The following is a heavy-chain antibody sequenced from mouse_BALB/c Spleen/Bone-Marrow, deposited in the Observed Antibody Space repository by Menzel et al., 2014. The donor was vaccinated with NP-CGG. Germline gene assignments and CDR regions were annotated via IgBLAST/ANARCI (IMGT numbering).Heavy chain of an antibody. Sequence: EVQLQQSGAELVKPGASVKLSCTASGFNIKDTYMHWVKQRPEQGLEWIGRIDPANGNTKYDPKFQGKATITADTSSNTAYLQLSSLTSEDTAVYYCAKWEYYTMDYWGQGTSVTVSS. CDR2: IDPANGNT. V-gene: IGHV14-3*02. D-gene: IGHD4-1*01. J-gene: IGHJ4*01. CDR1: GFNIKDTY. CDR3: AKWEYYTMDY.